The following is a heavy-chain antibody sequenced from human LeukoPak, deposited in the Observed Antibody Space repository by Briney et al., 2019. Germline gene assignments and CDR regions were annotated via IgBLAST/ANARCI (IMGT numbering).Heavy chain of an antibody. CDR1: GGSFSGYY. CDR2: INHSGST. Sequence: SETLSLTCAVYGGSFSGYYWSWIRQPPGKGLEWIGEINHSGSTNYNPSLKSRVTISVDTSKNQFSLKLSSVTAADTAVYYCAREYYYGSGSYYKKKDYYYYYMDVWGKGTTVTVSS. CDR3: AREYYYGSGSYYKKKDYYYYYMDV. J-gene: IGHJ6*03. D-gene: IGHD3-10*01. V-gene: IGHV4-34*01.